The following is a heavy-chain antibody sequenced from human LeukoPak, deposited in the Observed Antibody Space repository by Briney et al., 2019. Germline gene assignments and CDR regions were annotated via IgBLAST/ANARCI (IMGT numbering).Heavy chain of an antibody. V-gene: IGHV1-69*13. CDR1: GGTFSSYA. CDR2: IIPIFGTA. D-gene: IGHD2-2*01. Sequence: SVKVSCKASGGTFSSYAISWVRQAPGQGLEWMGGIIPIFGTANYAQKFQGRVTITADESTSTAYMELSSLRFEDTAVYYCATCGVEYQLNYFDYWGQGTLVTVSS. J-gene: IGHJ4*02. CDR3: ATCGVEYQLNYFDY.